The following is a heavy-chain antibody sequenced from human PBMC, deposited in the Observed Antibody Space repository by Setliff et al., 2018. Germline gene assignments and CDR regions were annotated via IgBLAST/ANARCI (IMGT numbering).Heavy chain of an antibody. CDR1: GYTLTELS. D-gene: IGHD6-13*01. CDR2: FDPEDGET. Sequence: VASVKVSCKVSGYTLTELSRHWVRQAPGKGLEWMGGFDPEDGETIYAQKFQGRVTMTEDTSTDTAYMELSSLRSEDTAVYYCATNAGRSSSWYPRRPGEGHAFDIWGQGTMVTVS. J-gene: IGHJ3*02. CDR3: ATNAGRSSSWYPRRPGEGHAFDI. V-gene: IGHV1-24*01.